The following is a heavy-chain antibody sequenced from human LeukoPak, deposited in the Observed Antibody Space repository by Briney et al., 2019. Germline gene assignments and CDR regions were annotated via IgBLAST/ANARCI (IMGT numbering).Heavy chain of an antibody. CDR2: INPSGGST. CDR1: GYTFTSYY. D-gene: IGHD1-1*01. V-gene: IGHV1-46*01. CDR3: ARETGTNPAGNYNWFDP. Sequence: ASVKVSCKASGYTFTSYYMHWVRQAPGQGLEWMGMINPSGGSTSYAQKFQGRVTMTRDTSTSTVYMELSSLRSEDTAVYYCARETGTNPAGNYNWFDPWGQGTLVTVSS. J-gene: IGHJ5*02.